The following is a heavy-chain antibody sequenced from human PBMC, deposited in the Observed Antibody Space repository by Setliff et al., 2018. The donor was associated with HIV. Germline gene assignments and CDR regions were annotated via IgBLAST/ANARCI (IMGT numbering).Heavy chain of an antibody. CDR1: GYSFARYG. Sequence: ASVKVSCKASGYSFARYGLSWVRQAPGQGLEWVGWINCYSGDSKFPEKLQGRITMTADTSTSTAYMELRNLTSDDTAMYYCARATYSGSPNPPQDYWGQGTLVTVSS. J-gene: IGHJ4*02. D-gene: IGHD1-26*01. V-gene: IGHV1-18*01. CDR2: INCYSGDS. CDR3: ARATYSGSPNPPQDY.